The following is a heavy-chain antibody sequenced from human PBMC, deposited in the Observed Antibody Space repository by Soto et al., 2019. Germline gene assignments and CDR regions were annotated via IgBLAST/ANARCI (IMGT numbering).Heavy chain of an antibody. CDR2: ISYDGSKK. CDR3: AKAIENYSTGYYKPFYYFGVDV. CDR1: AFNFADYA. Sequence: GGSLRLSCTASAFNFADYAMNWVRQAPGKGLEWVAGISYDGSKKYYGESVKGRFTISSDNSKNTLYLQMNSLRVEDTAVYYCAKAIENYSTGYYKPFYYFGVDVWGQGTTVTVSS. V-gene: IGHV3-30*04. D-gene: IGHD3-22*01. J-gene: IGHJ6*02.